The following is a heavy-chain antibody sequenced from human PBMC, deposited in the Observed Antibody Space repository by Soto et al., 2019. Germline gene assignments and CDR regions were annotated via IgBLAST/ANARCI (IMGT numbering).Heavy chain of an antibody. CDR2: ISSSSSYI. Sequence: GGSLRLSCAASGFTFSSYSMNWVRQAPGKGLEWVSSISSSSSYIYYADSVKGRFTISRDNAKNSLYLQMNSLRAEDTAVYYCARKESYYDSSGYSGWGQGTLVTVSS. D-gene: IGHD3-22*01. J-gene: IGHJ4*02. CDR1: GFTFSSYS. CDR3: ARKESYYDSSGYSG. V-gene: IGHV3-21*01.